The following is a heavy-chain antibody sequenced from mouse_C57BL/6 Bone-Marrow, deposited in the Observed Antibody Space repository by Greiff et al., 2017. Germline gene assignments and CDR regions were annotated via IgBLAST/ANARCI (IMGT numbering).Heavy chain of an antibody. CDR1: GYTFTSYW. Sequence: QVQLQQPGAELVMPGASVKLSCKASGYTFTSYWMHWVKQRPGQGLEWIGEIDPSDSYTNYNQKFKGKSTLTVDKSSSTAYMQLSSLTSEDSAVYYCARGPYYGGSDYYAMDYWGQGTSVTVSS. V-gene: IGHV1-69*01. CDR2: IDPSDSYT. J-gene: IGHJ4*01. D-gene: IGHD1-1*01. CDR3: ARGPYYGGSDYYAMDY.